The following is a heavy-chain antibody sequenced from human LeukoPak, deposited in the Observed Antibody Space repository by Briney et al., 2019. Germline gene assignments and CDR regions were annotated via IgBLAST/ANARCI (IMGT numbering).Heavy chain of an antibody. CDR1: GFTFSGYA. D-gene: IGHD3-10*01. CDR3: LIKRFRQLFLDY. CDR2: ISGSGGST. V-gene: IGHV3-23*01. Sequence: PGGSLRLSCAASGFTFSGYAMSWVRQAPGKGRGWVSAISGSGGSTYYADSVKGRFTISRDNSKNTLYLQMNSLRAEDTAVYYCLIKRFRQLFLDYWGQGTLVTVSS. J-gene: IGHJ4*02.